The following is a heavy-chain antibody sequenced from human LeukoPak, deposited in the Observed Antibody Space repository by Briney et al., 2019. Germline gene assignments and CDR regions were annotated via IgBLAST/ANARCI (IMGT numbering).Heavy chain of an antibody. V-gene: IGHV1-46*01. CDR1: GYTFIDYY. CDR2: INPRSGTT. D-gene: IGHD4-23*01. Sequence: ASVKGSCKASGYTFIDYYMHWVRQAPGQGLEWMGRINPRSGTTSYAQKFQGRVTMTRDTSTSTVYMELSSLRSDDTAVFYCAREPPRGRDYGGNYYFDYWGQGTLVTVSS. J-gene: IGHJ4*02. CDR3: AREPPRGRDYGGNYYFDY.